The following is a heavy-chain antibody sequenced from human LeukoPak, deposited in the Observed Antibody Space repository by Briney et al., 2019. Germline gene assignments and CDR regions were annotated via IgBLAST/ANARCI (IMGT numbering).Heavy chain of an antibody. Sequence: GGSLRLSCAASGFTFSSSGMHWVRQAPGKGLQWVAVISYDGSNKYYTNSVKGRFTISRDNAKNSLYLQMNSLRAEDTAVYYCARGGGNFDYWGQGTLVTVSS. J-gene: IGHJ4*02. V-gene: IGHV3-30*03. CDR2: ISYDGSNK. D-gene: IGHD2-15*01. CDR1: GFTFSSSG. CDR3: ARGGGNFDY.